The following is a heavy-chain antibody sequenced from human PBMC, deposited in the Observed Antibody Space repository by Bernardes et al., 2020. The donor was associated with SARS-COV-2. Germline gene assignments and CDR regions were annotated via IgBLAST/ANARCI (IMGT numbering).Heavy chain of an antibody. J-gene: IGHJ6*03. CDR1: GDSISSYH. V-gene: IGHV4-4*07. Sequence: SETLSLTRTVSGDSISSYHWTWIRQPAGKGLEWIGRINANGHTFYNPSLKSRLTMSVDASKNQFSLKLSSVTAADTAVYYYARAASGYQLWGGHYYFYYMDIWGEGTTVTVSS. CDR2: INANGHT. CDR3: ARAASGYQLWGGHYYFYYMDI. D-gene: IGHD2-2*01.